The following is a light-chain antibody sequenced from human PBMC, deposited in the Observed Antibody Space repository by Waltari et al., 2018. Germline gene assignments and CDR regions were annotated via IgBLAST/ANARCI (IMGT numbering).Light chain of an antibody. Sequence: SWYQERPGKAPKLIFYEGSTRPSGVSPRFSGSKSGNTASLTISGLQAEDEADYYCCSYAGRVVFGGGTKLTVL. J-gene: IGLJ2*01. CDR3: CSYAGRVV. V-gene: IGLV2-23*01. CDR2: EGS.